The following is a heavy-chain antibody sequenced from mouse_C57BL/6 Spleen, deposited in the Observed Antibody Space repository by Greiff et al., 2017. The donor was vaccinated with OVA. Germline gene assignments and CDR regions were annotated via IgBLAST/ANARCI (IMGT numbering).Heavy chain of an antibody. V-gene: IGHV14-2*01. CDR2: IDHEDGET. D-gene: IGHD3-3*01. CDR3: ARGRGLDY. CDR1: GFNFKDYY. J-gene: IGHJ2*01. Sequence: EVKLMESGAELVKPGASVKLSCTASGFNFKDYYMHWVKQRPEQGLEWIGRIDHEDGETKYATKFQGKATITADKSSNTAYLQLSSLTSEDTAVYYCARGRGLDYWGQGTTLTVSS.